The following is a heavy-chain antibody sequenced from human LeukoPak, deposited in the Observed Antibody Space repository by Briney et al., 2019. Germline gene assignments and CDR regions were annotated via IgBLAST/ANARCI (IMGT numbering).Heavy chain of an antibody. V-gene: IGHV5-51*01. J-gene: IGHJ3*02. CDR1: GYSFTDYW. CDR2: ICPRDSDT. Sequence: GEPRKISCKGSGYSFTDYWIGWVGQMPGKGLEWMGIICPRDSDTRYSPSFQGQVTISADKSISTAYLQWSSLKASDTAMYYCARPQFYYDSSGYPGAFDIWGQGTMVTVSS. D-gene: IGHD3-22*01. CDR3: ARPQFYYDSSGYPGAFDI.